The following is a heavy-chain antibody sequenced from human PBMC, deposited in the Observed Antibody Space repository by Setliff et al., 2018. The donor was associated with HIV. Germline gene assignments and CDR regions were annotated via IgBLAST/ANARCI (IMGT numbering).Heavy chain of an antibody. V-gene: IGHV1-2*06. D-gene: IGHD3-10*02. CDR2: TSPQNGVA. CDR3: ARPRMFDSFDI. J-gene: IGHJ3*02. CDR1: GYMMFGYK. Sequence: ASVKVSCKAGGYMMFGYKMSWLRQAPGQGLEWIGRTSPQNGVAEYAPKFLGRVTMTLDTSISTAFLEIPRVTSDDAAAYYCARPRMFDSFDIWGQGTMVTVSS.